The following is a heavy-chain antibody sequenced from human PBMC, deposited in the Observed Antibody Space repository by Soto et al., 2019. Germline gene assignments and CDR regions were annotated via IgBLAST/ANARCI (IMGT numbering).Heavy chain of an antibody. CDR3: ANDLWAAARLAWFEP. CDR2: ISGSGGST. V-gene: IGHV3-23*01. CDR1: GFTFSSYA. Sequence: EVQLLESGGGLVQPGGSLRLSCAASGFTFSSYAMSWVRQAPGKGLEWVSAISGSGGSTYYADSVKGRFTSSRDNSKNTLYLQMNSLRAEDTAVYYCANDLWAAARLAWFEPWGQGTLVTVSS. D-gene: IGHD6-6*01. J-gene: IGHJ5*02.